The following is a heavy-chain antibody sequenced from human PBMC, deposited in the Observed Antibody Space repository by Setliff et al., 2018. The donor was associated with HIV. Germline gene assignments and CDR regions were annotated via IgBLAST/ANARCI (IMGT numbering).Heavy chain of an antibody. J-gene: IGHJ4*02. CDR3: AKDRYSTGWHLDH. V-gene: IGHV3-30*02. Sequence: PGGSLRLSCAASGFSFSNYGMHWVRQAPGKGLEWVAFIRYDGTNEYYADSVKGRFSISRDNSKNTVNLQMSSLIGEDTAVYYCAKDRYSTGWHLDHWGQGTPVTVSS. D-gene: IGHD6-19*01. CDR2: IRYDGTNE. CDR1: GFSFSNYG.